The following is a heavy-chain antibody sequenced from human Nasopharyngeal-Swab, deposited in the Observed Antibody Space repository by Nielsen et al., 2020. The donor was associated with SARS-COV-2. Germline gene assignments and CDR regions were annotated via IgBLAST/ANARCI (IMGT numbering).Heavy chain of an antibody. J-gene: IGHJ6*02. CDR3: AKEDLGGYDSTSYYGMDV. Sequence: GGSLTLSCIVSGFTFSGFTFSNYAMHWVRQAPGKELEWMAVISYDGNYKYYADSVKGRFTISRDNSKNTVFLQMNSLRAEDTAVYYCAKEDLGGYDSTSYYGMDVWGQGTTVTVSS. D-gene: IGHD5-12*01. CDR2: ISYDGNYK. V-gene: IGHV3-30*18. CDR1: GFTFSGFTFSNYA.